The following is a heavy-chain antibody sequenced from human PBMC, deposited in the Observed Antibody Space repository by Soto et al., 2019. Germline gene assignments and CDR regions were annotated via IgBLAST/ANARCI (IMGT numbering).Heavy chain of an antibody. CDR2: ISHNGRT. CDR3: ARHRSTWIQLGWFDP. V-gene: IGHV4-30-2*01. J-gene: IGHJ5*02. D-gene: IGHD5-18*01. CDR1: GGSVNNPPYS. Sequence: SETLSLTCAVSGGSVNNPPYSWTWTRQTPGKGLEWIGYISHNGRTYYNPSLRSRATISVDRSKNQFSLKLSSVTAADTAVYYCARHRSTWIQLGWFDPWGQGTLVTVSS.